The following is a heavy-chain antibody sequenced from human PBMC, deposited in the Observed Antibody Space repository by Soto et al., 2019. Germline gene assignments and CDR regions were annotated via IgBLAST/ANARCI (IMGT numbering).Heavy chain of an antibody. CDR1: GFTFSSYA. CDR2: MWGSGTTT. Sequence: SGGSLRLSCAASGFTFSSYAMSWVRQAPGKGLEWVSSMWGSGTTTYYADSVKGRFTISRDNSKNTLSLQMNSLRAEDTAVYYCAKDDRGAVAYFDYWGQGTLVTVSS. D-gene: IGHD3-10*01. J-gene: IGHJ4*02. CDR3: AKDDRGAVAYFDY. V-gene: IGHV3-23*01.